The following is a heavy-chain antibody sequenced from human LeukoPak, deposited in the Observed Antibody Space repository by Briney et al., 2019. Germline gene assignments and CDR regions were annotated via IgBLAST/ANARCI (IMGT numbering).Heavy chain of an antibody. CDR1: GYTFTNYG. D-gene: IGHD2-2*01. J-gene: IGHJ5*02. CDR2: ISAYNGSP. CDR3: ARIGCSSTSCYGNSVDP. Sequence: ASVKVSFKASGYTFTNYGINWVRQAPGQGLEWMGWISAYNGSPLYAQKFQGRVTMTTDTSTSTAYMELRSLRSDDTAVYYCARIGCSSTSCYGNSVDPWGQGTLVTVSS. V-gene: IGHV1-18*01.